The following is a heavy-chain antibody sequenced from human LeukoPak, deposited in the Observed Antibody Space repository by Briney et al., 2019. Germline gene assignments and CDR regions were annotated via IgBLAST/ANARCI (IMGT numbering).Heavy chain of an antibody. CDR1: GFTFSSYG. Sequence: PGGSLRLSCAASGFTFSSYGVHWVRQAPGKGLEWVAVIWYYGSNKYYADSVKGRFTISRENSKNTLYLQMNSLRAEDTAVYYCAREGLRYFDWPMGGDNCFDPWGQGTLVTVSS. V-gene: IGHV3-33*01. D-gene: IGHD3-9*01. J-gene: IGHJ5*02. CDR2: IWYYGSNK. CDR3: AREGLRYFDWPMGGDNCFDP.